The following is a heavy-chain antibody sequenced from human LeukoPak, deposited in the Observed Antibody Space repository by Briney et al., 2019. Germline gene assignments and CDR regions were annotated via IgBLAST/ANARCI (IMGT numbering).Heavy chain of an antibody. CDR1: GFTFSDYY. CDR3: ARERTGATTVVTYYYYGMDV. CDR2: ISSSSSYT. V-gene: IGHV3-11*05. D-gene: IGHD4-23*01. Sequence: PGGSLRLSCAASGFTFSDYYMSWIRQAPGKGLEWVSYISSSSSYTNYADSVKGRFTISRDNAKNSLYLQMNSLRAEDTAVYYCARERTGATTVVTYYYYGMDVWGQGTTVTVSS. J-gene: IGHJ6*02.